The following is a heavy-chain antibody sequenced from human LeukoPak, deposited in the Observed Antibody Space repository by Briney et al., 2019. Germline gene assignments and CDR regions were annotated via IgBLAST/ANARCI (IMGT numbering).Heavy chain of an antibody. Sequence: GASLRLSCAASGFTFSNYAMSWVRQAPGKGLEWVSAVSGRDTSTYYTDSVKGRFTISRDNSKNTLYLQMNSLSAEDTAIYYGAKWGDHDVLTGYYDSDYWGQGTLVTVSS. CDR3: AKWGDHDVLTGYYDSDY. D-gene: IGHD3-9*01. CDR2: VSGRDTST. V-gene: IGHV3-23*01. J-gene: IGHJ4*02. CDR1: GFTFSNYA.